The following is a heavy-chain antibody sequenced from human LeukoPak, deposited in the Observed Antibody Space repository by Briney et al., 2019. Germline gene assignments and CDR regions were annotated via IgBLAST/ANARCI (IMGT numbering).Heavy chain of an antibody. D-gene: IGHD7-27*01. J-gene: IGHJ4*02. V-gene: IGHV1-46*01. CDR3: ARGSNWCFDY. CDR2: INPSGGST. CDR1: GYTFTSYY. Sequence: ASVKVSCKASGYTFTSYYMHWVRQAPGQGLERMGLINPSGGSTNYAQKFQDRVTMTRDTSTSTVYMDLSSLRSEDTAVYYCARGSNWCFDYWGQGTLVTVSS.